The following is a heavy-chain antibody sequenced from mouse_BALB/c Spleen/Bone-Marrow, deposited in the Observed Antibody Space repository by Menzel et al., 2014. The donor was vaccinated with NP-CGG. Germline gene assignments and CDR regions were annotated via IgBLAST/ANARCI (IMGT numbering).Heavy chain of an antibody. J-gene: IGHJ3*01. Sequence: VKLMESGAELAKPGASVKMSCKASGYTFTTYWMHWVKQRPGQGLEWIGYINLSTGYIEYNQKFKDKATLTADKSSSTAYMQLSSLTSEDSAVYYCATYVGFAFWGQGTLVTVSA. D-gene: IGHD1-1*01. CDR1: GYTFTTYW. CDR2: INLSTGYI. V-gene: IGHV1-7*01. CDR3: ATYVGFAF.